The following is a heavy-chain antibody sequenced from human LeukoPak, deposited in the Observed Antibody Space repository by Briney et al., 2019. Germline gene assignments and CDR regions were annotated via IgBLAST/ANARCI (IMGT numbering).Heavy chain of an antibody. Sequence: GGSLRLSCAASGFIFSGYEMNWVRQAPGKGLEWLSYISSSGNTIYYADSVKGRFTISRDNAKNSLYLQMNSLRVEDTAVYYCARDRVSGSGSIDYWGQGTLVTVSS. CDR2: ISSSGNTI. CDR3: ARDRVSGSGSIDY. CDR1: GFIFSGYE. D-gene: IGHD3-10*01. V-gene: IGHV3-48*03. J-gene: IGHJ4*02.